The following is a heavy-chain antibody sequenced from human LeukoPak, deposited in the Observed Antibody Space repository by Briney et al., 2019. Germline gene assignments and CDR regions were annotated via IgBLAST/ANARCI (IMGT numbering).Heavy chain of an antibody. D-gene: IGHD3-22*01. V-gene: IGHV3-48*03. J-gene: IGHJ1*01. CDR1: GFTFSSYE. CDR3: ARGGYYDSSGYYYVGYFHH. Sequence: GGSLRLSCAASGFTFSSYEMNWVRQAPGKGLKWVSYISFSGSTIYYADSVKGRFTISRDNAKNSLYVQMNSLRAEDTAVYYCARGGYYDSSGYYYVGYFHHWGQGTLVTVSS. CDR2: ISFSGSTI.